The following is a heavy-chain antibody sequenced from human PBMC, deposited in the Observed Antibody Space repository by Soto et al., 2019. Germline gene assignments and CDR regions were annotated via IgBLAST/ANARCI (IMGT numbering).Heavy chain of an antibody. CDR1: GFTFSSYD. CDR3: ARSFSSGYYDAFDI. D-gene: IGHD3-22*01. CDR2: IGTAGDT. J-gene: IGHJ3*02. Sequence: QPGGSLRLSCAASGFTFSSYDMHWVRQATGKGLEWVSAIGTAGDTYYPGSVKGRFTISRENAKNSLYLQMNSLRAGDTAVYYCARSFSSGYYDAFDIWGQGTMVTVSS. V-gene: IGHV3-13*01.